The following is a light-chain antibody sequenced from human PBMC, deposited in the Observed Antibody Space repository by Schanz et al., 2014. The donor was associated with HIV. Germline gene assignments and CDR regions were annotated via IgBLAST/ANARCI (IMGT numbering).Light chain of an antibody. J-gene: IGLJ3*02. CDR2: DVT. V-gene: IGLV2-11*01. CDR3: AAWDDSLRGV. CDR1: SSDVGDYNY. Sequence: QSALTQPRSVSGSPGQSVTISCTGTSSDVGDYNYVSWYQQHPGKAPKLMIYDVTERPSGVPDRLSGSKSGTSASLAITGLQAEDEADYYCAAWDDSLRGVFGGGTKLTVL.